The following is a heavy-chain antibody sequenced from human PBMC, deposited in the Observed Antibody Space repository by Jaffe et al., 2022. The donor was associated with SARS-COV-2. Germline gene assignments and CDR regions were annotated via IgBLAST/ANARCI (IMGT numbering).Heavy chain of an antibody. CDR2: ISWNSGSI. Sequence: EVQLVESGGGLVQPGRSLRLSCAASGFTFDDYAMHWVRQAPGKGLEWVSGISWNSGSIGYADSVKGRFTISRDNAKNSLYLQMNSLRAEDTALYYCAKALGDYYDSSGYSAGYYYYYGMDVWGQGTTVTVSS. CDR3: AKALGDYYDSSGYSAGYYYYYGMDV. CDR1: GFTFDDYA. J-gene: IGHJ6*02. V-gene: IGHV3-9*01. D-gene: IGHD3-22*01.